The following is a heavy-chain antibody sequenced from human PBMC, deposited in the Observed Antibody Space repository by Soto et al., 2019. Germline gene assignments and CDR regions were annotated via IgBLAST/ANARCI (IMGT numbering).Heavy chain of an antibody. CDR3: ARDSSSWYEDYYYGMDV. CDR2: INHSGST. D-gene: IGHD6-13*01. V-gene: IGHV4-34*01. J-gene: IGHJ6*02. Sequence: SETLSLTCAVYCGSFSGYYWSWLRQPPGKGLEWIGEINHSGSTNYNPSLKIRVTISVDTSKNQFSLKLSSVTAADTAVYYCARDSSSWYEDYYYGMDVWGQGTTVTVSS. CDR1: CGSFSGYY.